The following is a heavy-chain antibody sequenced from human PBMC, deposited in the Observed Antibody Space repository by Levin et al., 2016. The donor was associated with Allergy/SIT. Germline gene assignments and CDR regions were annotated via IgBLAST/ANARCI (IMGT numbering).Heavy chain of an antibody. V-gene: IGHV1-8*01. Sequence: WVRQAPGQGLEWMGWMNPNSGNTGYAQKFQGRVTMTRNTSISTAYMELSSLRSEDTAVYYCARAEVQKRRDNGPTRKYSSSNFFDYWGQGTLVTVSS. CDR3: ARAEVQKRRDNGPTRKYSSSNFFDY. CDR2: MNPNSGNT. D-gene: IGHD6-6*01. J-gene: IGHJ4*02.